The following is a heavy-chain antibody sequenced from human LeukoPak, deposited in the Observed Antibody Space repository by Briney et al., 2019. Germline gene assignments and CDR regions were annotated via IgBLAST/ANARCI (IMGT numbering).Heavy chain of an antibody. D-gene: IGHD4-11*01. J-gene: IGHJ5*02. CDR3: ARSTTIKGWFDP. CDR2: IYYSGSL. V-gene: IGHV4-39*01. Sequence: PSETLSLTCTVSGGFIGSSTYYWGWIRQPPGKGLEWIGSIYYSGSLYYNPSLKSRVTISVDTSKNQFSLNLTSVTAADTAVYSCARSTTIKGWFDPWGQGTLVTVSS. CDR1: GGFIGSSTYY.